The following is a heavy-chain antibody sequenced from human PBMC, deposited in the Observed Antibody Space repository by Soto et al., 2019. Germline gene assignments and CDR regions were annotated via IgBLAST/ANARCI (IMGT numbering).Heavy chain of an antibody. CDR3: ARGGHRHYDAFDT. V-gene: IGHV1-69*13. CDR2: IIPIFGTA. Sequence: SVKVSCKASGGTFSSYAISWVRQAPGQGLEWMGGIIPIFGTANYAQKFQGRVTITADESTSTAYMELSSLRSEDTAVYYCARGGHRHYDAFDTWGQGTMVTVSS. CDR1: GGTFSSYA. J-gene: IGHJ3*02.